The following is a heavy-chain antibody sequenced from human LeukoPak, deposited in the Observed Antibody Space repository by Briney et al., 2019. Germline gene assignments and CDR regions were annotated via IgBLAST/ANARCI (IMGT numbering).Heavy chain of an antibody. J-gene: IGHJ4*02. Sequence: GASVKVSCKVSGYTLTELSMHWVRQAPGKGLEWMGGFDPEDGETIYAQKFQGRVTITRDTSISTAYMELSSLRSEDTAVYYCARAKSHYDSSGYINDYWGQGTLVTVSS. CDR1: GYTLTELS. CDR3: ARAKSHYDSSGYINDY. CDR2: FDPEDGET. V-gene: IGHV1-24*01. D-gene: IGHD3-22*01.